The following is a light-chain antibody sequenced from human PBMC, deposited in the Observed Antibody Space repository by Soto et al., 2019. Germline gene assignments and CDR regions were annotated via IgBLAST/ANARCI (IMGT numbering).Light chain of an antibody. CDR2: AAS. J-gene: IGKJ4*01. CDR3: QHFNIWPHMPT. CDR1: QGVGSN. Sequence: IVLTQSPATLSVSPGERATLSCRATQGVGSNLAWYQQRPGQAPRLLIYAASTSATGIPNRFSGGGSGTEFTLTISSLQSDDFAVYACQHFNIWPHMPTFGGGTKLEIK. V-gene: IGKV3-15*01.